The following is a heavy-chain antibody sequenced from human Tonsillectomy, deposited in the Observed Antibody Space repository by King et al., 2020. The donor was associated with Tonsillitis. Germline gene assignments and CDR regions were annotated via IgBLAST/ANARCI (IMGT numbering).Heavy chain of an antibody. V-gene: IGHV4-34*01. CDR1: GGSFSGYY. CDR2: XXHSGSX. D-gene: IGHD2-15*01. Sequence: VQLQQWGAGLLKPSETLSLTCAVYGGSFSGYYWSWIXXPPGKGLEXXXXXXHSGSXXYXPXLKSRVTISVDTSXNQFSLKLSSVXAADTAVYYCAGGPVRYCSGGSCYSRVHYYYNYGMDVWGQGTTVTVSS. J-gene: IGHJ6*02. CDR3: AGGPVRYCSGGSCYSRVHYYYNYGMDV.